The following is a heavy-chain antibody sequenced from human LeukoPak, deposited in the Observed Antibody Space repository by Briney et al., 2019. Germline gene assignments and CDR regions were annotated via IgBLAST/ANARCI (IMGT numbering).Heavy chain of an antibody. CDR3: ARGVGGGSSWYNF. D-gene: IGHD6-13*01. CDR2: ISFDGSNK. CDR1: GFTFSKFA. V-gene: IGHV3-30-3*01. Sequence: QTGGSLRLSCVASGFTFSKFAMHWVRQAPGKGLEWGTLISFDGSNKYYADSVKGRFTVSRDNSKNTLYLQMNSLRAEDTAVYYCARGVGGGSSWYNFWGQGSLVTVSS. J-gene: IGHJ4*02.